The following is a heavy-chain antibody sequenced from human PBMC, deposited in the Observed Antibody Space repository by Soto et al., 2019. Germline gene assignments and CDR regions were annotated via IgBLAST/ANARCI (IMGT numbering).Heavy chain of an antibody. CDR3: ASPAGYCSSTSCYTVYGMDV. J-gene: IGHJ6*02. CDR1: GYSFTSYW. CDR2: IDPSDSYT. D-gene: IGHD2-2*02. Sequence: GESLKISCKGSGYSFTSYWISWVRQMPGKGLEWMGRIDPSDSYTNYSPSFQGHVTISADKSISTAYLQWSSLKASDTAMYYWASPAGYCSSTSCYTVYGMDVWGQGTTVTVS. V-gene: IGHV5-10-1*01.